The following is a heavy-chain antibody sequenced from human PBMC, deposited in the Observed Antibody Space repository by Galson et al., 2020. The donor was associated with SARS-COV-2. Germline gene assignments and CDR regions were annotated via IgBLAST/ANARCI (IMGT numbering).Heavy chain of an antibody. CDR3: ARGLQRLNMIVVVVSSTEYYFDS. CDR2: INHRGRT. CDR1: GGSFSDYF. J-gene: IGHJ4*02. D-gene: IGHD3-22*01. V-gene: IGHV4-34*01. Sequence: SETLSLTCAVYGGSFSDYFWTWIRQPPGKGLEWIGEINHRGRTNYNPSLKSRVTLSVDTSKNQFSLKLNSVTAADTAVYYCARGLQRLNMIVVVVSSTEYYFDSWGQGTLVTVSS.